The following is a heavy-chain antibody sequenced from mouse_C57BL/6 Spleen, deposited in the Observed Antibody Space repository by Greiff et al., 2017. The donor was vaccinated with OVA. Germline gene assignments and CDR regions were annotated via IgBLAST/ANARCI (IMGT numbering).Heavy chain of an antibody. CDR3: AVYGSSSYFDY. CDR2: IYPGDGDT. J-gene: IGHJ2*01. V-gene: IGHV1-82*01. CDR1: GYAFSSSW. Sequence: VKLQESGPELVKPGASVKISCKASGYAFSSSWMNWVKQRPGKGLEWIGRIYPGDGDTNYNGKFKGKATLTADKSSSTAYMQLSSLTSEDSAVYFCAVYGSSSYFDYWGQGTTLTVSS. D-gene: IGHD1-1*01.